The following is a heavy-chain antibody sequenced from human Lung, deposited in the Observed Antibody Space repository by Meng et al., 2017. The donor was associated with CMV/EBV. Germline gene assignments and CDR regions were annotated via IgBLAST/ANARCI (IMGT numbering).Heavy chain of an antibody. CDR1: GFTFSTYS. CDR2: ISPSSSESYI. J-gene: IGHJ4*02. D-gene: IGHD2-15*01. CDR3: AKDMHSNFFPTDFDS. V-gene: IGHV3-21*01. Sequence: GESXKISCGASGFTFSTYSMNWVRQAPGKGLEWISSISPSSSESYIYYADSVKGRFTISRDNAKNSLYLQMSSLRAEDTAVYYCAKDMHSNFFPTDFDSWXQGTXVTVSS.